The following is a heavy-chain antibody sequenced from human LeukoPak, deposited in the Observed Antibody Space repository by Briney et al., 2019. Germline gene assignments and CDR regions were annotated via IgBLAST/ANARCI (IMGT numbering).Heavy chain of an antibody. CDR2: IKQDGSEK. Sequence: GGSLRLSCAASGFTFSSYWMSWVRQAPGKGLEWVANIKQDGSEKYYVDSVKGRFTISRDNAKNSLYLQMNSLRAEDTAAYYCARDHYGSGSYSHAFDIWGQGTMVTVSS. J-gene: IGHJ3*02. V-gene: IGHV3-7*01. D-gene: IGHD3-10*01. CDR1: GFTFSSYW. CDR3: ARDHYGSGSYSHAFDI.